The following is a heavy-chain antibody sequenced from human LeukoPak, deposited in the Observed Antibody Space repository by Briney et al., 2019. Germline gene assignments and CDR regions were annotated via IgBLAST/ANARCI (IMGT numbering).Heavy chain of an antibody. V-gene: IGHV1-2*02. Sequence: ASVKVSCKTSGYTFTDYYIHWVRQAPGQGLEWMGGINPNSGETNSAQKFEGRVTMTGDTSISTAYMELRRVTSDDTAVYYCARDRDYSTTERGFDYWGQGTLVTVSS. CDR3: ARDRDYSTTERGFDY. CDR1: GYTFTDYY. CDR2: INPNSGET. J-gene: IGHJ4*02. D-gene: IGHD4-11*01.